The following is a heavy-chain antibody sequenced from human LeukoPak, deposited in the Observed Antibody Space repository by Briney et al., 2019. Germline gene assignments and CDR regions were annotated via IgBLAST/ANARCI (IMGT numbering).Heavy chain of an antibody. Sequence: GGSLRLSCEASGFTFSSYAMSWVRQAPGKGLEWVSAISGSGGSTYYADSVKGRFTISRDNSKNTLYLQMNSLRAEDTAVYYCAKDQVQRGYYFDYWGQGTLVTVSS. CDR1: GFTFSSYA. CDR2: ISGSGGST. D-gene: IGHD5-18*01. CDR3: AKDQVQRGYYFDY. V-gene: IGHV3-23*01. J-gene: IGHJ4*02.